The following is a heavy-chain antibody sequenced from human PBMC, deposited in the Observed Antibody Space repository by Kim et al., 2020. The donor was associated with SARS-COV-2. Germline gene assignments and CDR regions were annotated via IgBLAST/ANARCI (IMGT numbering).Heavy chain of an antibody. Sequence: SQTLSLTCAISGDSVSSNSATWNWIRQSPSRGLEWLGRTYYRSKWYNDYALFVRSRITIDPDTSKNQFSLQLNSVTPEDTAVYYCVRGNYFDYWGQGTLVTVSS. D-gene: IGHD3-10*01. J-gene: IGHJ4*02. V-gene: IGHV6-1*01. CDR1: GDSVSSNSAT. CDR2: TYYRSKWYN. CDR3: VRGNYFDY.